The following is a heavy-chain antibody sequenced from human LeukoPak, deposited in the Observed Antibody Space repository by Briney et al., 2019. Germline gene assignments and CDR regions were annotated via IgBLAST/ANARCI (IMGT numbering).Heavy chain of an antibody. V-gene: IGHV3-21*01. CDR3: ARAGDIVVVPAAIKAPYYYYYYMDV. CDR2: ISSSSSYI. J-gene: IGHJ6*03. CDR1: GFTFSSYA. Sequence: GGSLRLSCAASGFTFSSYAMSWVRQAPGKGLEWVSSISSSSSYIYYADSVKGRFTISRDNAKNSLYLQMNSLRAEDTAVYYCARAGDIVVVPAAIKAPYYYYYYMDVWGKGTTVTVSS. D-gene: IGHD2-2*02.